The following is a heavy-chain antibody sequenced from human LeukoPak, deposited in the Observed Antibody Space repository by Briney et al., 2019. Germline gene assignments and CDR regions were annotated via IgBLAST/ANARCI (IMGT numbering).Heavy chain of an antibody. CDR1: GYTFTSYG. D-gene: IGHD5-12*01. V-gene: IGHV1-18*01. Sequence: GASVKVSCKASGYTFTSYGISWVRQAPGQGLEWMGWISAYNGNTNYAQKLQGRVTMTTDTSTSTAYTELRSLRSDDTAVYYCARATRGYSGYDSLGWFDPWGQGTLVTVSS. CDR3: ARATRGYSGYDSLGWFDP. CDR2: ISAYNGNT. J-gene: IGHJ5*02.